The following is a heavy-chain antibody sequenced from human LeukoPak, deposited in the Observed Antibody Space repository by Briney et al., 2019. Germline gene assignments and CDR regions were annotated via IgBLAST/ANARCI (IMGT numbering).Heavy chain of an antibody. CDR3: ARDRPIQLWLYYYYGMDV. V-gene: IGHV4-34*01. CDR1: GGSFSGYY. J-gene: IGHJ6*02. CDR2: INHSGST. Sequence: PSETLSLTCAVYGGSFSGYYWSWIRQPPGKGLECIGEINHSGSTNYNPSLKSRVTISVDTSKNQFSLKLSSVTAADTAVYYCARDRPIQLWLYYYYGMDVWGQGTTVTVSS. D-gene: IGHD5-18*01.